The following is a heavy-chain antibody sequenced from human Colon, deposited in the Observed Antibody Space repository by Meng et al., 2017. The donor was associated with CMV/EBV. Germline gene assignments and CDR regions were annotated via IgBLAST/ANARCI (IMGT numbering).Heavy chain of an antibody. CDR3: VRTSAAATGWFDP. D-gene: IGHD6-13*01. CDR2: ISSSGRTI. J-gene: IGHJ5*02. CDR1: GFSFNDYS. Sequence: GESLKISCAASGFSFNDYSMSWIRQAPGKGLEWISYISSSGRTIYYADSVRGRFTISRDNARNSLFLQMNTLRADDTAVYYCVRTSAAATGWFDPWGQGTLVTVSS. V-gene: IGHV3-11*01.